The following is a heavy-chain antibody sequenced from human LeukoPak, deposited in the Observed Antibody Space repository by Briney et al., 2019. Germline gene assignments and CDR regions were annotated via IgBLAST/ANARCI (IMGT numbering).Heavy chain of an antibody. J-gene: IGHJ3*02. CDR2: IKQDGSEK. CDR3: ARKRSPGAFDI. V-gene: IGHV3-7*01. Sequence: GGSLRLSCAASGFTFISYWMSWVRQAPGKGLEWVANIKQDGSEKYYVDSVKGRFTISRDNAKNSLYLQMNSLRAEDTAVYYCARKRSPGAFDIWGQGTMVTVSS. CDR1: GFTFISYW.